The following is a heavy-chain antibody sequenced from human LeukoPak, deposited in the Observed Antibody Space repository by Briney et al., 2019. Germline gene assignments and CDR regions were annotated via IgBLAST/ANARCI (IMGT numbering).Heavy chain of an antibody. V-gene: IGHV3-30*03. D-gene: IGHD4-17*01. J-gene: IGHJ4*02. Sequence: GGSLRLSCAASGFTFRSYGMHWVRQAPGKGLERVAVTSYDGTNKYYADSVKGRFTISRDNSKNTLYLQMNSLRAEDTAVYYCASDYGDYGGTYGFDYWGQGTLVTVSS. CDR1: GFTFRSYG. CDR3: ASDYGDYGGTYGFDY. CDR2: TSYDGTNK.